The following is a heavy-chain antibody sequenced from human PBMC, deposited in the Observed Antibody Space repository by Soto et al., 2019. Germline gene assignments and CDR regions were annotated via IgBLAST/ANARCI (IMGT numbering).Heavy chain of an antibody. CDR1: GGSISSYY. Sequence: ASETLSLTCTVSGGSISSYYWSWIRQPPGKGLEWIGYIYYSGSTNYNPSLKSRVTISVDTSKNQFSLKLSSVTAADTAVYYCARLDYDFWSGSPDYWGQGTLVTVSS. CDR3: ARLDYDFWSGSPDY. V-gene: IGHV4-59*01. D-gene: IGHD3-3*01. CDR2: IYYSGST. J-gene: IGHJ4*02.